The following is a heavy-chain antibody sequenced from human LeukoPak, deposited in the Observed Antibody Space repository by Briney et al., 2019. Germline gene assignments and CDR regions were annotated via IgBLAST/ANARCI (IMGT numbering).Heavy chain of an antibody. CDR3: ASYFSSGLYYFDY. D-gene: IGHD6-19*01. CDR1: GYTFTGYY. J-gene: IGHJ4*02. Sequence: EASVKVSCKASGYTFTGYYMHWVRQAPGQGLEWMGWINPNSGGTNYAQKFQGRVSMTRDTSISTAYMELSRLRSDDTAVYYCASYFSSGLYYFDYWGQGTLVTVSS. V-gene: IGHV1-2*02. CDR2: INPNSGGT.